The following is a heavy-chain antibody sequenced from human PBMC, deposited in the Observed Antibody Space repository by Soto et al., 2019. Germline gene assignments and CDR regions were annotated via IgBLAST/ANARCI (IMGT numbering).Heavy chain of an antibody. CDR1: GFTFSSYA. Sequence: GGSLRLSCAASGFTFSSYAMSWVRQAPGKGLEWVSAISGSGGSTYYADSVKGRFTISRDNSKNTLYLQMNSLRAEDTAVYYSAKDVYIVVVPAAVDYWGQGTLVTVSS. D-gene: IGHD2-2*01. CDR2: ISGSGGST. V-gene: IGHV3-23*01. J-gene: IGHJ4*02. CDR3: AKDVYIVVVPAAVDY.